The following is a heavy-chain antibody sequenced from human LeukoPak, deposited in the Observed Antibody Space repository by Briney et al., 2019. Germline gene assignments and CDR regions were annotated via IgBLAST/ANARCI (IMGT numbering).Heavy chain of an antibody. CDR3: ARDDYGGRGEFDY. CDR1: GFTFSRFW. D-gene: IGHD4-23*01. J-gene: IGHJ4*02. Sequence: GGSLRLSCAASGFTFSRFWMNWVRQAPGKGLEWVSSISSRSSYIDYADSLKGRFTISRDNAKNSLYLQMNSLRAEDTAVYYCARDDYGGRGEFDYWGQGTLVTVSS. CDR2: ISSRSSYI. V-gene: IGHV3-21*01.